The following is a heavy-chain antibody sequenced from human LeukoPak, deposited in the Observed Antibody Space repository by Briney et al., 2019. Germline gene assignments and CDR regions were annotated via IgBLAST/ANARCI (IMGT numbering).Heavy chain of an antibody. J-gene: IGHJ6*03. CDR2: INPSGGST. Sequence: ASVKVSCKASGYTFTGYYMHWVRQAPGQGLEWMGIINPSGGSTNYAQKLQGRVTMTTDTSTNTAYMELRSLRSEDTAVYYCARVRGSSTSWPPSYYYYYMDVWGKGTTVTVSS. D-gene: IGHD2-2*01. CDR3: ARVRGSSTSWPPSYYYYYMDV. CDR1: GYTFTGYY. V-gene: IGHV1-46*01.